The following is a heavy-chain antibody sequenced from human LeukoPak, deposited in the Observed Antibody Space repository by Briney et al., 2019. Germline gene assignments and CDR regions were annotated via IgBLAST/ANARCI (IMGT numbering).Heavy chain of an antibody. J-gene: IGHJ5*01. CDR1: GYTFTSYY. D-gene: IGHD3-3*01. V-gene: IGHV1-46*01. Sequence: ASVKVSCKASGYTFTSYYMHWVRQAPGRGLEWMGIINPSGGSTSYAQKFQGRVTMTRDMSTSTVYMELSSLRSEDTAVYYCARVDTYYDFWCGYSNWFDTWGQGTLFTVSS. CDR3: ARVDTYYDFWCGYSNWFDT. CDR2: INPSGGST.